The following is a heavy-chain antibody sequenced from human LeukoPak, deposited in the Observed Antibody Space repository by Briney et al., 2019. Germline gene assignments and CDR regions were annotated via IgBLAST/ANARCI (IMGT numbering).Heavy chain of an antibody. CDR1: GYTFTTYA. Sequence: ASVKVSCKASGYTFTTYAMHWVRQAPGQRLEWMGWSNAGNGNTKYSQEFQGRVTITRDTSASTAYMELSSPTSEDMAVYYCARSDGGSGFDYWGQGTLVTVSS. CDR2: SNAGNGNT. J-gene: IGHJ4*02. V-gene: IGHV1-3*02. D-gene: IGHD5-24*01. CDR3: ARSDGGSGFDY.